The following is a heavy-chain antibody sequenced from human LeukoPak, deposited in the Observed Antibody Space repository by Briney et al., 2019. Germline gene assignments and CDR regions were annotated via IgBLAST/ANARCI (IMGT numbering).Heavy chain of an antibody. J-gene: IGHJ6*02. CDR3: ARDLLYCSGGSCYHPPDYYSYGMDV. V-gene: IGHV1-18*01. CDR1: GYTFTSYG. Sequence: ASVKVSCKASGYTFTSYGISWVRQAPGQGLEWMGWISAYSGNTNYAQKLQGRVTMTTDTSTSTAYMELRSLRSDDTAVYYCARDLLYCSGGSCYHPPDYYSYGMDVWGQGTTVTVSS. D-gene: IGHD2-15*01. CDR2: ISAYSGNT.